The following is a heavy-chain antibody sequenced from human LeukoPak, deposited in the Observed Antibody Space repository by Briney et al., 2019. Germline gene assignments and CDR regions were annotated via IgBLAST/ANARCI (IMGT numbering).Heavy chain of an antibody. CDR3: GAGSGSYFEAFDI. CDR1: GGTFSSYA. D-gene: IGHD3-10*01. V-gene: IGHV1-69*01. Sequence: SVKVSCKASGGTFSSYAISWVRQAPGQGREWMGGIIPIFGTANYAQKFQGRVTITADESTSTAYMELSSLRSEDTAVYYCGAGSGSYFEAFDIWGQGTMVTVTS. CDR2: IIPIFGTA. J-gene: IGHJ3*02.